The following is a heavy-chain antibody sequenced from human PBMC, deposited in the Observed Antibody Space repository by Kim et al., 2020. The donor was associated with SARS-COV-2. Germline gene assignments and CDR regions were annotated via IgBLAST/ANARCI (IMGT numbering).Heavy chain of an antibody. Sequence: VKARCTISRDNSKNTLYLQMNSLRAEDTAVYYCAKATNIVVVPAAPNFDYWGQGTLVTVSS. D-gene: IGHD2-2*01. CDR3: AKATNIVVVPAAPNFDY. V-gene: IGHV3-30*02. J-gene: IGHJ4*02.